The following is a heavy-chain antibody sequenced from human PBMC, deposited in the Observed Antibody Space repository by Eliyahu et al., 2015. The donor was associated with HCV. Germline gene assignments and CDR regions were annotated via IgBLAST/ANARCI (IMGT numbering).Heavy chain of an antibody. J-gene: IGHJ3*01. CDR2: ISKDSGYI. CDR3: TRDTGMEWLRTHDAFDV. CDR1: GFSFSGHS. V-gene: IGHV3-21*01. D-gene: IGHD5-12*01. Sequence: EVQLVESGGGLVKPGGXLRLSCAASGFSFSGHSMNWVRRAPGKGLEWVSSISKDSGYIYYADSVKGRFTTSRDNAKNSLYLQVNSLRAEDTAIYYCTRDTGMEWLRTHDAFDVWGQGTMVTVSS.